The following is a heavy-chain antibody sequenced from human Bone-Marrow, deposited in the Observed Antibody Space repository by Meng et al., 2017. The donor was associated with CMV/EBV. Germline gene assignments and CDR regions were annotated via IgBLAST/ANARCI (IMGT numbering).Heavy chain of an antibody. J-gene: IGHJ6*02. V-gene: IGHV3-30*02. Sequence: GESLKISCVASGFTFSNGMHWVRQAPGKGLEWVAFIRFDGGNEHYTDSVKGRFTIARDNSKNTLYLQMNSLRAEDTAVYYCAKVDDYTDPYYYYYGMYVWGQGTTVTVSS. CDR2: IRFDGGNE. D-gene: IGHD4-11*01. CDR1: GFTFSNG. CDR3: AKVDDYTDPYYYYYGMYV.